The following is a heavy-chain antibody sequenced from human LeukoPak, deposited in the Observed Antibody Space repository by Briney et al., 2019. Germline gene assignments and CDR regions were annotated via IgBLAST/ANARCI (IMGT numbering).Heavy chain of an antibody. V-gene: IGHV3-15*01. CDR1: GFTFSNAW. CDR3: ARGPRVGPTRTMDY. D-gene: IGHD1-26*01. CDR2: IKSKTDGGTT. Sequence: GGSLRLSCAASGFTFSNAWMSWVRQAPGKGLEWVGRIKSKTDGGTTDYAAPVKGRFTISRDDSKNTLYLQMNSLRAEDTAVYYCARGPRVGPTRTMDYWGQGTLVTVSS. J-gene: IGHJ4*02.